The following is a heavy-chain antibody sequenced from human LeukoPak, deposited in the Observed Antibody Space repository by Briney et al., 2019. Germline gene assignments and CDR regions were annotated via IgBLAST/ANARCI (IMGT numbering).Heavy chain of an antibody. V-gene: IGHV1-69*13. J-gene: IGHJ3*02. D-gene: IGHD3-3*01. CDR1: GGTFSSYA. Sequence: ASVKVSCKASGGTFSSYAISWVRQAPGQGLEWMGGIIPIFGTANYAQKFQGRVTITADESTSTAYMELSSLRSEDTAAYYCARGRALEASDIWGQGTMVTVSS. CDR2: IIPIFGTA. CDR3: ARGRALEASDI.